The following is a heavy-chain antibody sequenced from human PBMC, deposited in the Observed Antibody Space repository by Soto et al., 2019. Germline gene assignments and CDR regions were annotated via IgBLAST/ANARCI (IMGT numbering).Heavy chain of an antibody. CDR3: ARLYRSAFDS. J-gene: IGHJ5*01. Sequence: ASVNVSCKASGYAFTGYYIHWVRQAPGQGLECMGWINPNTGGTNSAQKFQGRVTMTRDTSISTAYMELSRLRSDDTAVYYCARLYRSAFDSWGQGTLVTVSS. D-gene: IGHD6-25*01. V-gene: IGHV1-2*02. CDR1: GYAFTGYY. CDR2: INPNTGGT.